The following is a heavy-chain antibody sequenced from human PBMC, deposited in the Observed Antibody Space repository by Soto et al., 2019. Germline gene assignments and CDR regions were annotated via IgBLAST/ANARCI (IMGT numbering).Heavy chain of an antibody. J-gene: IGHJ4*02. CDR1: EFPFSSYA. Sequence: VQLLESGGSTVQPGGSLTLSCAASEFPFSSYAMSWVRQTPEKGLEWVAGISGGGNDRYYADFVQGRFTFSRDNSRNILYLQMNSLRAEDTAMYYCARSLFMVAPDNEPIDYWGQGTLDTVSS. V-gene: IGHV3-23*01. CDR2: ISGGGNDR. CDR3: ARSLFMVAPDNEPIDY. D-gene: IGHD5-12*01.